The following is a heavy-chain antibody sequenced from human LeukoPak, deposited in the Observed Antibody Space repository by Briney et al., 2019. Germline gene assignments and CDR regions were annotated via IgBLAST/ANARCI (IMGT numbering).Heavy chain of an antibody. Sequence: GASVKVSCKASGYTFTGYYMHWVRQAPGQGLEWMGWINPNSGGTNYAQKFQGRVTMTRDTSISTAYMELSRPRSDDTAVYYCARVYDSSGYTAFDIWGQGTMVTVSS. CDR3: ARVYDSSGYTAFDI. J-gene: IGHJ3*02. CDR1: GYTFTGYY. D-gene: IGHD3-22*01. V-gene: IGHV1-2*02. CDR2: INPNSGGT.